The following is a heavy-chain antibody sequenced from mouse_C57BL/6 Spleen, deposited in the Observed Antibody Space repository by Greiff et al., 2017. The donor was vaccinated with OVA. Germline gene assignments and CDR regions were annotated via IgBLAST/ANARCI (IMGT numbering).Heavy chain of an antibody. V-gene: IGHV5-6*01. CDR3: ARHYYGSSSWYFDV. CDR2: ISSGGSYT. Sequence: EVMLVESGGDLVKPGGSLKLSCAASGFTFSSYGMSWVRQTPDKRLEWVATISSGGSYTYYPDSVKGRFTISRDNAKNTLYLQMSSLKSEDTAMYYCARHYYGSSSWYFDVWGTGTTVTVSS. D-gene: IGHD1-1*01. CDR1: GFTFSSYG. J-gene: IGHJ1*03.